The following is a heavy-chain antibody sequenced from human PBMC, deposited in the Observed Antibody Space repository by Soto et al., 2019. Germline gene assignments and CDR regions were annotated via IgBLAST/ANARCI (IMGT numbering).Heavy chain of an antibody. CDR3: AREGAFHSSSSHYYYYGMDV. D-gene: IGHD6-6*01. CDR2: ISGSGGST. Sequence: PGGSLKLSCAASGFTFSSYAMTWARQAPGKGLEWVSAISGSGGSTYYADSVKGRFTISRDNSKNTLYLQMNSLRAEDTAVYYCAREGAFHSSSSHYYYYGMDVWGQGTTVTVSS. CDR1: GFTFSSYA. J-gene: IGHJ6*02. V-gene: IGHV3-23*01.